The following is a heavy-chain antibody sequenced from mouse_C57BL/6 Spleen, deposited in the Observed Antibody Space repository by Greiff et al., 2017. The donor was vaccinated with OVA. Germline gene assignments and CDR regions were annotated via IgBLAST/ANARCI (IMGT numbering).Heavy chain of an antibody. V-gene: IGHV7-3*01. CDR1: GFTFTDYY. Sequence: EVQVVESGGGLVQPGGSLSLSCADSGFTFTDYYMSWVRQPPGKALEWLGFIRNKANGYTTEYSASVKGRFTISRDNSQSILYLQMNALRAEDSATYYCARYYYGSRVFDYWGQGTTLTVSS. J-gene: IGHJ2*01. D-gene: IGHD1-1*01. CDR3: ARYYYGSRVFDY. CDR2: IRNKANGYTT.